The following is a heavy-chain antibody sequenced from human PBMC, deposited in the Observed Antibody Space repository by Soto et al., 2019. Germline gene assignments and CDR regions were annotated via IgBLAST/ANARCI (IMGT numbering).Heavy chain of an antibody. V-gene: IGHV5-10-1*01. D-gene: IGHD3-16*01. J-gene: IGHJ6*02. CDR3: ARLSRASFALDV. Sequence: GESLKISCQGSGYNFITDWISWVRQMPGTGLEWMGRIDPTDSYTKYSLSVEGHITISADKSISTAYLQWRNLKVSDSAVYYCARLSRASFALDVWGQGTTVTVSS. CDR1: GYNFITDW. CDR2: IDPTDSYT.